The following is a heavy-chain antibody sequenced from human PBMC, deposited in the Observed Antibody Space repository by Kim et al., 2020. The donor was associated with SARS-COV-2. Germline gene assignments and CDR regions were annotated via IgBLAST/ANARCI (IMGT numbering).Heavy chain of an antibody. D-gene: IGHD2-15*01. CDR2: GTA. CDR3: ASGDGWFRP. J-gene: IGHJ5*02. V-gene: IGHV1-69*01. Sequence: GTAKYAQKFQGRVTITADESTSTAYMELSSLRSEDTAVYYCASGDGWFRPWGQGTLVTVSS.